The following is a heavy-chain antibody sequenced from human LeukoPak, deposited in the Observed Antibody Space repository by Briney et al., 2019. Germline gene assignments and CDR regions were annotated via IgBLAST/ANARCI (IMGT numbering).Heavy chain of an antibody. CDR2: IYYSGST. J-gene: IGHJ5*02. V-gene: IGHV4-39*01. Sequence: PSETLSLTCTVSGGSISSSSYYWGWIRQPPGKGLEWIGSIYYSGSTYYNPSLKSRVTISVDTSKNQFSLKLSSVTAADTAVYYCATPIFGVVIGSRYWFDPWGQGTLVTVSS. D-gene: IGHD3-3*01. CDR1: GGSISSSSYY. CDR3: ATPIFGVVIGSRYWFDP.